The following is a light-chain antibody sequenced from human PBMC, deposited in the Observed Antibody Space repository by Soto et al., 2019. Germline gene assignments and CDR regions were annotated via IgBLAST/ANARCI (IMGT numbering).Light chain of an antibody. V-gene: IGLV3-21*04. J-gene: IGLJ2*01. Sequence: SYELTQPPSVSVAPGKTARITCGGNNIGSKSVHWYQQKPGQAPVLVIYYEIDRPSRIPERFSGSNSGNTATLTITRVDAGDEADYYCHVWDSDSDHPVFGGGTKLTVL. CDR2: YEI. CDR1: NIGSKS. CDR3: HVWDSDSDHPV.